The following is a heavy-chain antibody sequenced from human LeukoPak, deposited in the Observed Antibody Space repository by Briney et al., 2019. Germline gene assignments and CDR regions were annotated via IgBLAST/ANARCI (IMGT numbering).Heavy chain of an antibody. CDR3: ARDSTYYYDSGSSGPHYFDN. Sequence: PGGSLRLSCAASGFTFSNYAMHWVRQAPGKGLEWVSLISSGGTYEYYADSVKGRFTISRDNSKNTLYLQLNSLRAEYTAVYYCARDSTYYYDSGSSGPHYFDNWGQGTLVTVSS. D-gene: IGHD3-10*01. CDR1: GFTFSNYA. J-gene: IGHJ4*02. CDR2: ISSGGTYE. V-gene: IGHV3-30*01.